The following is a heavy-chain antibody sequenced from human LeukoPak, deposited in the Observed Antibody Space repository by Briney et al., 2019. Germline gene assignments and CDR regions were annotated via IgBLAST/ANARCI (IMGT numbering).Heavy chain of an antibody. V-gene: IGHV3-74*01. J-gene: IGHJ2*01. D-gene: IGHD3-22*01. CDR1: GFTFSSYW. Sequence: AGGSLRLSCAASGFTFSSYWIHWVRQVPGKGLVWVSHINGDGSATRCADSVKGRFTISRDNSKNTLYLQMNSLRAEDTAVYYCARDGFTMIVVGWYFDLWGRGTLVTVSS. CDR2: INGDGSAT. CDR3: ARDGFTMIVVGWYFDL.